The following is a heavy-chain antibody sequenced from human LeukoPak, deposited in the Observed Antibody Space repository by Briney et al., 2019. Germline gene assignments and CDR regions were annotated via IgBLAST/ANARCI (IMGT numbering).Heavy chain of an antibody. V-gene: IGHV4-61*01. CDR3: ARGNERRIDP. CDR1: GGSVSSGSYY. J-gene: IGHJ5*02. D-gene: IGHD1-1*01. CDR2: IYYSGST. Sequence: SETLSLTCTVSGGSVSSGSYYWSWIRQPPGKGLEWIGYIYYSGSTNYNPSLKSRVTISVDTSKDQFSLKLSSVTAADTAVYYCARGNERRIDPWGQGTLVTVSS.